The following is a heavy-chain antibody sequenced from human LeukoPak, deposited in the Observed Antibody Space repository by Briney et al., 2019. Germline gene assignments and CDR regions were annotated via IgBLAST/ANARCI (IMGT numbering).Heavy chain of an antibody. V-gene: IGHV4-34*01. CDR1: GGSFSGYY. CDR2: INHSGST. CDR3: SRVGGPAASGNWFDP. D-gene: IGHD2-2*01. J-gene: IGHJ5*02. Sequence: SETLSLTCAVYGGSFSGYYWSWIRQPPGKGLEWIGEINHSGSTNYNPSLKSRVTISVDTSKNQFSLKLSSVTAADTAVYYCSRVGGPAASGNWFDPWGQGTLVTVSS.